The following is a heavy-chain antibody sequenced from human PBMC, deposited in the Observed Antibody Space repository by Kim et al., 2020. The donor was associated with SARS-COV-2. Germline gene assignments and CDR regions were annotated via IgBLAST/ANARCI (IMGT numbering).Heavy chain of an antibody. V-gene: IGHV1-18*01. Sequence: YAQKLQGRVTMATDTSTSTAYMELRSLRPDDTAVYYCARVDTAMVNAFDPWGQGTLVTVSS. J-gene: IGHJ5*02. CDR3: ARVDTAMVNAFDP. D-gene: IGHD5-18*01.